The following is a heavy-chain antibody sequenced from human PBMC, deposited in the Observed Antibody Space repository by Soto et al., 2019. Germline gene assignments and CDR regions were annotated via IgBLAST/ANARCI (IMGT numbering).Heavy chain of an antibody. CDR3: ARDRLPGDPLNYYHYGMDG. CDR2: IWFDGRNE. D-gene: IGHD2-2*01. Sequence: GESLILSCAMSWLKVGNYFVHLISPATAKCLTWVAMIWFDGRNEYYADSVKGRFTISRDNSKTTLYLQMNSLRPEDTAVYFCARDRLPGDPLNYYHYGMDGWGQRNKVTFS. V-gene: IGHV3-33*01. J-gene: IGHJ6*02. CDR1: WLKVGNYF.